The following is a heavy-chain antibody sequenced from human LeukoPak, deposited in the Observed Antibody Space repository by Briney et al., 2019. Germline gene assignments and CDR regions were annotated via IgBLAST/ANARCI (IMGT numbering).Heavy chain of an antibody. J-gene: IGHJ3*02. CDR1: GFTFSRYV. V-gene: IGHV3-30-3*01. CDR2: ISYDGNNK. CDR3: ARDNDDYGGTFDI. D-gene: IGHD4-17*01. Sequence: SGRSLRLSCAASGFTFSRYVMHWVHQAPGKGLEGVAVISYDGNNKYYTDSVKGRFTISRDNSKNTLYLQMNSLRPEDTAVYYCARDNDDYGGTFDIWGQGTKVTVSS.